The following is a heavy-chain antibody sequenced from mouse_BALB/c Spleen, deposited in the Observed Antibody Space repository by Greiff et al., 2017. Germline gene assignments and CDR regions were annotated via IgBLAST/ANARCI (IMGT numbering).Heavy chain of an antibody. V-gene: IGHV14-3*02. CDR3: AWRCYDDMDY. CDR1: GFTFTDTY. J-gene: IGHJ4*01. Sequence: EVQLQQSGAELVKPGASVKLSCTASGFTFTDTYMHWVKQRPEQGLEWIGRIDPANGNNKYDPKFQGKATITADTSSNTAYLQRSSLTSEDTADYYCAWRCYDDMDYWGQGTTVTVSS. CDR2: IDPANGNN.